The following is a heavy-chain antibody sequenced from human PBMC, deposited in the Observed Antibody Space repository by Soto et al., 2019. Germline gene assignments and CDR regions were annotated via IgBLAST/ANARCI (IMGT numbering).Heavy chain of an antibody. V-gene: IGHV3-74*01. J-gene: IGHJ4*02. D-gene: IGHD4-17*01. CDR2: INSDGSST. CDR3: ASTVTTFGGAIDY. CDR1: GFTFSSYW. Sequence: PXGSLRLSCAASGFTFSSYWMHWVRQAPGKGLVWVSRINSDGSSTSYADSVKGRFTISRDNAKNTLYLQMNSLRAEDTAVYYCASTVTTFGGAIDYWGQGNLVTVSS.